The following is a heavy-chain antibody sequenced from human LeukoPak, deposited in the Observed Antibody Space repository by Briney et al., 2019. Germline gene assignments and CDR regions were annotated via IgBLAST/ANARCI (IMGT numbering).Heavy chain of an antibody. CDR3: ALSRGGYYDSRSPSWAFDI. CDR1: GGSISSNY. CDR2: IYNSGSI. D-gene: IGHD3-22*01. Sequence: SETLSLTCTVSGGSISSNYWSWIRQPPGKGLEWVGYIYNSGSINYNPSLKSRVTMSGDTSKNQFSLKLSSVTAADTVVYYCALSRGGYYDSRSPSWAFDIWGQGTMVTVSS. J-gene: IGHJ3*02. V-gene: IGHV4-59*01.